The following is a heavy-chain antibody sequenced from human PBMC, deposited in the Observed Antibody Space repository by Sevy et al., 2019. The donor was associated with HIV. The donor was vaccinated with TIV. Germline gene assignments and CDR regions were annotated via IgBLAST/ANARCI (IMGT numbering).Heavy chain of an antibody. CDR2: IWSDGSND. V-gene: IGHV3-33*01. Sequence: GGSLRLSCAASGFTFANYAMHWVRQAPGKGLEWVTVIWSDGSNDVYTDSVKGRFIISRDNSRNTLYLQMNNLRVEDTAVYYCVREGGWGEAPFDYWGQGALVTVSS. CDR1: GFTFANYA. J-gene: IGHJ4*02. D-gene: IGHD6-19*01. CDR3: VREGGWGEAPFDY.